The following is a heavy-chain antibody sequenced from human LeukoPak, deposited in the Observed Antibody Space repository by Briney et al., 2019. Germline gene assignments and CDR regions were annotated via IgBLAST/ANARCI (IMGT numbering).Heavy chain of an antibody. CDR1: GYTFTSYG. Sequence: ASVKVSCXASGYTFTSYGISWVRQAPGQGLEWMGWASGYNGDTNYAQKVQGRVTMTIDTSTSTAYMDLGSLRSDDTAVYYCATNGGNYYYYYMDAWGKGTTVTVSS. CDR3: ATNGGNYYYYYMDA. V-gene: IGHV1-18*01. J-gene: IGHJ6*03. CDR2: ASGYNGDT. D-gene: IGHD4-23*01.